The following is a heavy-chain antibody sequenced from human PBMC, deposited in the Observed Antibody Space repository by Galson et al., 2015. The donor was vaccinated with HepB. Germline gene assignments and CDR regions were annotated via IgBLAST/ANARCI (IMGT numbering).Heavy chain of an antibody. V-gene: IGHV2-70*04. D-gene: IGHD3-22*01. CDR2: IDWDDDK. CDR3: ARMSYYDMKFDY. CDR1: GFSLSTSGMR. Sequence: PALVKPTQTLTLTCTFSGFSLSTSGMRVSWIRQPPGKALEWLARIDWDDDKFYSTSLKTRLTISKDTSKNQVVLTMTNMDPVDTATYYCARMSYYDMKFDYWGQGTLVTVSS. J-gene: IGHJ4*02.